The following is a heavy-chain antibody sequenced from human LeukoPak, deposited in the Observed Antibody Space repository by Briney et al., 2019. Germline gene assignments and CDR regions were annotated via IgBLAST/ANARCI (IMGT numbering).Heavy chain of an antibody. CDR2: INHSGST. D-gene: IGHD4-11*01. V-gene: IGHV4-34*01. CDR3: ARRPMTPVTTRDNWFDP. Sequence: PSETLSLTCTVSGGSISSYYWSWIRQPPGKGLEWIGEINHSGSTNYNPSLKSRVTISVDTSKNQFSLKLSSVTAADTAVYYCARRPMTPVTTRDNWFDPWGQGTLVTVSS. CDR1: GGSISSYY. J-gene: IGHJ5*02.